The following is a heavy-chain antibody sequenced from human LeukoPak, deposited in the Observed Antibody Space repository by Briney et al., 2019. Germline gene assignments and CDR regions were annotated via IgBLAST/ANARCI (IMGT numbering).Heavy chain of an antibody. D-gene: IGHD3-22*01. CDR3: AKAFGDSSSWYGYYDSSGYFDY. V-gene: IGHV3-23*01. J-gene: IGHJ4*02. CDR2: ISGSGGST. CDR1: GFTFSSYA. Sequence: GSLRLSCAASGFTFSSYAMSWVRQAPGKGLEWVSAISGSGGSTYYADSVKGRFTISRDNSKNTLYLQMNSLRAENTAVYYCAKAFGDSSSWYGYYDSSGYFDYWGQGTLVTVSS.